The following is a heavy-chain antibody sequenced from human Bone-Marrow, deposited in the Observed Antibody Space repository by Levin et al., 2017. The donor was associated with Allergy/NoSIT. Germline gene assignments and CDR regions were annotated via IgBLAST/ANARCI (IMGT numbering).Heavy chain of an antibody. CDR3: ARARRHDYGDYAGPFDC. J-gene: IGHJ4*02. Sequence: GESLKISCAASGFIVGSNYMGWVRQAPGKGLEYVSVVYSGGNTYYADSVKGRFTISRDNSENTLYLQMNSLRAEDTAVYYCARARRHDYGDYAGPFDCWGQGTLVTVPS. D-gene: IGHD4-17*01. CDR2: VYSGGNT. CDR1: GFIVGSNY. V-gene: IGHV3-66*02.